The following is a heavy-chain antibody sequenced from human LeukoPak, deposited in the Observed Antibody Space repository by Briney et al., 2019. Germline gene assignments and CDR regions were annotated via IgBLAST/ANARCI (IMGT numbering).Heavy chain of an antibody. D-gene: IGHD2-21*02. CDR2: IYYSGST. CDR1: GGSISSYY. CDR3: ARGCGGDCRGWFDP. J-gene: IGHJ5*02. Sequence: SETLSLTSTVSGGSISSYYWSWIRQPPGQGLEWRGYIYYSGSTSYNPSLKSRVTISVDTSKNQFSLKLSSVTAADTAVYYCARGCGGDCRGWFDPWGQGTLVTVSS. V-gene: IGHV4-59*01.